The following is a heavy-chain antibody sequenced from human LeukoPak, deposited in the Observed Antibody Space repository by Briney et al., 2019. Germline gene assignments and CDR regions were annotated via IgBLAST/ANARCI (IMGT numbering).Heavy chain of an antibody. CDR3: AKGYYGDYPD. J-gene: IGHJ4*02. CDR1: GGSISSDF. Sequence: PSETLSLTCTVSGGSISSDFWSWIRQPGGKGMEWIGRIYTSGSTKYNPSLKSRVTMSVDTSKNQLSLKLSSVTAADTAVYYCAKGYYGDYPDWGRGTLVTVSS. D-gene: IGHD4-17*01. V-gene: IGHV4-4*07. CDR2: IYTSGST.